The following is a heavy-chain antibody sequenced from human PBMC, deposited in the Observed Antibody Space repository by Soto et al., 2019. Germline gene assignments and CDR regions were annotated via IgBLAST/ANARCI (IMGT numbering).Heavy chain of an antibody. J-gene: IGHJ5*02. CDR2: ISAYNGNT. Sequence: GASVKVSCKASGYTFTSYGISWVRQAPGQGPEWMGWISAYNGNTNYAQKLQGRVTMTTDTSTSTAYMELRGLRSDDTAVYYCARERTNNWFDPSGQGTLVIVSS. CDR3: ARERTNNWFDP. CDR1: GYTFTSYG. V-gene: IGHV1-18*01. D-gene: IGHD2-8*01.